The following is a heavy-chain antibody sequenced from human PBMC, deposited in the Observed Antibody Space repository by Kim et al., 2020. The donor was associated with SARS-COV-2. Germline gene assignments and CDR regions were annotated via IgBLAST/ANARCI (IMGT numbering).Heavy chain of an antibody. CDR2: IIPILGIA. J-gene: IGHJ5*02. CDR1: GGTFSSYA. CDR3: AGVLASLRGFRIAAGWFDP. Sequence: SVTVSCKASGGTFSSYAISWGRQAAGQGLEWMGRIIPILGIANYAQKFQGRVTITADKSTSTAYMELSSLRSEDTAVYYCAGVLASLRGFRIAAGWFDPGGQGTLVTVSS. D-gene: IGHD6-13*01. V-gene: IGHV1-69*04.